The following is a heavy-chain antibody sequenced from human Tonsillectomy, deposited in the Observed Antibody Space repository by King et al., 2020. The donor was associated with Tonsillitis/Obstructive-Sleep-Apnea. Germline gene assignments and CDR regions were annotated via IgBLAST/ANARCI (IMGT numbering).Heavy chain of an antibody. D-gene: IGHD3-22*01. CDR1: GYTFTKYY. V-gene: IGHV1-46*01. CDR3: AREGGGHSSAPRSWFDP. J-gene: IGHJ5*02. CDR2: INPSGGKT. Sequence: AQLVQSGAEVKKPGASVKVSCKASGYTFTKYYIHWVRQAPGQGFEWMGIINPSGGKTTYAQKFQGRVTMTTETSTSTIHMELSSLRSEDTAVYYCAREGGGHSSAPRSWFDPWGQGTLVTVSS.